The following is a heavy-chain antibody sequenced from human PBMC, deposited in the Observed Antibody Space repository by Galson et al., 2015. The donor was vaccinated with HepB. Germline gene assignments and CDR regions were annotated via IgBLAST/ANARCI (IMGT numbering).Heavy chain of an antibody. CDR1: GFTFSSYS. V-gene: IGHV3-48*01. Sequence: SLRLSCAASGFTFSSYSMNWVRQAPGKGLEWVSYISSSSSTIYYADSVKGRFTISRDNAKNSLYLQMNSLRAEDTAVYYCARSKPTSAAAGDDFDYWGQGTLVTVSS. D-gene: IGHD6-13*01. CDR3: ARSKPTSAAAGDDFDY. CDR2: ISSSSSTI. J-gene: IGHJ4*02.